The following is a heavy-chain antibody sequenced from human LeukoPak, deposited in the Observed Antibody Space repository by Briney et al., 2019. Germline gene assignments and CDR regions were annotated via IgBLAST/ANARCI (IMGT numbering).Heavy chain of an antibody. CDR3: ARGAAGSSSFDY. CDR2: MNPNSGNT. V-gene: IGHV1-8*01. CDR1: GYTFTSYD. D-gene: IGHD6-6*01. J-gene: IGHJ4*02. Sequence: ASVKVSCKASGYTFTSYDINWVRQATGQGLEWMGWMNPNSGNTGYVQKFQGRVTMTRNTSISTAYMELSSLRSEDTAVYYCARGAAGSSSFDYWGQGTLVTVSS.